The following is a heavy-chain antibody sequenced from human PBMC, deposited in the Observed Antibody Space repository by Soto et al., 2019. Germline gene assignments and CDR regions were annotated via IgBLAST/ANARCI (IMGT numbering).Heavy chain of an antibody. CDR1: GFTFRSYA. Sequence: EVQLLESGGGLVQPGGSLRLSCAASGFTFRSYAMSWVRQAPGKGLEWVSVIADSRDRTYYADSVKGRFTISRDNSKNTVSLQMTSLRADDTALYYCVKDLYRSATMPCLDHWGQGTLVTVSS. V-gene: IGHV3-23*01. J-gene: IGHJ4*02. CDR3: VKDLYRSATMPCLDH. CDR2: IADSRDRT. D-gene: IGHD1-1*01.